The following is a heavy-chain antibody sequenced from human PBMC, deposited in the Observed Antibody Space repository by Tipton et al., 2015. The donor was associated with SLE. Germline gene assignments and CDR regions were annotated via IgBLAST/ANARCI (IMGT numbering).Heavy chain of an antibody. J-gene: IGHJ4*02. V-gene: IGHV3-30*03. D-gene: IGHD1-7*01. Sequence: SLRLSCAASGINFRNSIMHWVRQAPGKGLEWVAGMSFDGSTYYVGSVQGRLTISRDDSRNTLYLQMDSLKTEDTAVYYCATLTGTGYYFDYWGQGTLVTVSS. CDR1: GINFRNSI. CDR2: MSFDGST. CDR3: ATLTGTGYYFDY.